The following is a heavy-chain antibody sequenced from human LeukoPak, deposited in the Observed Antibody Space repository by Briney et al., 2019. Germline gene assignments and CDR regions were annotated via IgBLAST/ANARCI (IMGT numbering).Heavy chain of an antibody. J-gene: IGHJ4*02. V-gene: IGHV3-73*01. D-gene: IGHD1-26*01. CDR3: TSGYSGSYYRDY. CDR2: IRSKANSYAT. CDR1: GFTFSGSA. Sequence: GGSLKLSCAASGFTFSGSAMHWVRQASGKGLEWVGRIRSKANSYATACAASVKGRFTISRDDSKNTAYLQMNSLKTEDTAVYYCTSGYSGSYYRDYWGQGTLVTVSS.